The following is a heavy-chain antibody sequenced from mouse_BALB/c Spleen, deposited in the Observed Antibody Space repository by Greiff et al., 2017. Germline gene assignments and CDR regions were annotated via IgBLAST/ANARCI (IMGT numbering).Heavy chain of an antibody. CDR2: INPGSGGT. D-gene: IGHD2-4*01. V-gene: IGHV1-54*01. CDR1: GYAFTNYL. J-gene: IGHJ2*01. CDR3: ARSTMITTNYFDY. Sequence: VQLQESGAELVRPGTSVKVSCKASGYAFTNYLIEWVKQRPGQGLEWIGVINPGSGGTNYNEKFKGKATLTADKSSSTAYMQLSSLTSDDSAVYFCARSTMITTNYFDYWGQGTTLTVSS.